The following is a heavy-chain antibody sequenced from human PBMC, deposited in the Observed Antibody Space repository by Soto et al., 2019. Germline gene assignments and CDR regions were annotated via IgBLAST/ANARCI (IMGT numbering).Heavy chain of an antibody. V-gene: IGHV1-46*01. CDR1: GYTFTSYY. Sequence: ASVKVSCKASGYTFTSYYMHWVRQAPGQGLEWMGIINPSGGSTSYAQKFQGRVTMTRDTSTSTVYMELSSLRSEDTAVYYCARDTQHTYYDILTGYTLGAFDIWGQGTMLTVSS. CDR3: ARDTQHTYYDILTGYTLGAFDI. CDR2: INPSGGST. J-gene: IGHJ3*02. D-gene: IGHD3-9*01.